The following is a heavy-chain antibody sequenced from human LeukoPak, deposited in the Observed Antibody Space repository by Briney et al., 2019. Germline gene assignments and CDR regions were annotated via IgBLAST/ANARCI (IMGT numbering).Heavy chain of an antibody. Sequence: GGCLRLSCAASGFTFSSYSMNWVRQAPGKGLEWVSFIRSSSSDIYYADSVKGRFTISRDNDKNSLYLQMDSLKAEDTAVYYCARVRSGSLDYWGQGTLVTVST. CDR2: IRSSSSDI. CDR1: GFTFSSYS. D-gene: IGHD1-26*01. CDR3: ARVRSGSLDY. J-gene: IGHJ4*02. V-gene: IGHV3-21*01.